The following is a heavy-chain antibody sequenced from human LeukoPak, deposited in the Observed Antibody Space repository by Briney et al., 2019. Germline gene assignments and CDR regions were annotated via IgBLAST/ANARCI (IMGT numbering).Heavy chain of an antibody. CDR1: GGSFSGYY. CDR2: INHSGST. J-gene: IGHJ5*02. V-gene: IGHV4-34*01. D-gene: IGHD4-17*01. CDR3: ARLQPKVTTESNTPPNSFDP. Sequence: SETLSLTCAVYGGSFSGYYWSWIRQPPVKGLEWIGEINHSGSTNYNPSLKSRVTISVDTSKNQFSLKLSSVTAADTAVYYCARLQPKVTTESNTPPNSFDPWGQGTLVTVSS.